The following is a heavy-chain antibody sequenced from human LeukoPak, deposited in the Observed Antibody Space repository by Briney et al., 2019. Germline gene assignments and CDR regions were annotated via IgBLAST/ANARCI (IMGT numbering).Heavy chain of an antibody. CDR2: ISAYNGNT. CDR1: GYTLTSYG. CDR3: ARKVPRYYYYGMDV. J-gene: IGHJ6*02. Sequence: ASVKVSCKASGYTLTSYGISWVRQAPGQGLEWMGWISAYNGNTNYAQKLQGRVTMTTDTSTSTAYMELRSLRSDDTAVYYCARKVPRYYYYGMDVWGQGTTVTVSS. V-gene: IGHV1-18*01. D-gene: IGHD1-1*01.